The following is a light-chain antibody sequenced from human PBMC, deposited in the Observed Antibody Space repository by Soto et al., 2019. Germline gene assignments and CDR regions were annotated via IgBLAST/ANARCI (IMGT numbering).Light chain of an antibody. J-gene: IGKJ1*01. Sequence: VLTNSPGTLSLYPGERATLSCRASQSVSTSQLAWYQQKPGQAPRLLIFGESSRATGIPDRFRGSGSGTDLTLTISRLEPEDFAVYYCQQYDSSPRTXGQGTKVDIK. V-gene: IGKV3-20*01. CDR1: QSVSTSQ. CDR3: QQYDSSPRT. CDR2: GES.